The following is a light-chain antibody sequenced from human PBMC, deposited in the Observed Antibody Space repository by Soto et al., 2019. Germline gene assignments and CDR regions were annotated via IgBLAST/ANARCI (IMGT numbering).Light chain of an antibody. CDR3: QQYNSYSPLT. CDR1: QGIRND. V-gene: IGKV1-6*01. CDR2: AAS. J-gene: IGKJ4*01. Sequence: AIQMTQSPSSLSASVGDRVTITCRASQGIRNDLGWYQQKPGKAPKLLIYAASSLQSGVPSRFSGSGPGTDFTLTINFLQPDDFATYYCQQYNSYSPLTFGGGTKVDIK.